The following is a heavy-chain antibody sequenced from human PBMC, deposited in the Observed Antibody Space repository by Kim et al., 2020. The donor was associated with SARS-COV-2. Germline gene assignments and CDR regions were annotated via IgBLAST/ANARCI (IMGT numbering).Heavy chain of an antibody. V-gene: IGHV3-30*18. Sequence: GGSLRLSCAASGFTFSSYGMHWVRRAPDKGLEWVALISSDGSNEYYADSVKGRFTISRDNSKNTLYLEMNSLTPDDTAVFFCAKNFDYGDYHTYYMDVWG. CDR2: ISSDGSNE. CDR1: GFTFSSYG. J-gene: IGHJ6*03. D-gene: IGHD4-17*01. CDR3: AKNFDYGDYHTYYMDV.